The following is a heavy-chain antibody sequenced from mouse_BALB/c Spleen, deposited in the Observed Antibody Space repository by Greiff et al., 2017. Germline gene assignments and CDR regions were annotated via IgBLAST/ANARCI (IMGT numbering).Heavy chain of an antibody. Sequence: EVKLQESGGGLVQPGGSLKLSCAASGFTFSSYGMSWVRQTPDKRLELVATINSNGGSTYYPDSVKGRFTISRDNAKNTLYLQMSSLKSEDTAMYYCARGGLPYAMDYWGQGTSVTVSS. CDR1: GFTFSSYG. CDR3: ARGGLPYAMDY. J-gene: IGHJ4*01. CDR2: INSNGGST. V-gene: IGHV5-6-3*01. D-gene: IGHD2-2*01.